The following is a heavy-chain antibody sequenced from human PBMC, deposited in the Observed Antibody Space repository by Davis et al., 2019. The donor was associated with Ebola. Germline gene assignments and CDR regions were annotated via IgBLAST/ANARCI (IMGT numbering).Heavy chain of an antibody. CDR2: INHSGST. CDR1: GDSISSSY. D-gene: IGHD3-9*01. Sequence: SETLSLTCTVSGDSISSSYWTWIRQPPGKGLEWIGEINHSGSTNYNPSLKSRVTISVDTSKNQFSLKLSSVTAADTAVYYCARGPDIFDYWGQGTLVTVSS. CDR3: ARGPDIFDY. J-gene: IGHJ4*02. V-gene: IGHV4-34*01.